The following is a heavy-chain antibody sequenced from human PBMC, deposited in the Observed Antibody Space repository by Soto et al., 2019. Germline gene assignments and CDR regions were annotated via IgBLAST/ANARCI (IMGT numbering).Heavy chain of an antibody. J-gene: IGHJ6*02. V-gene: IGHV3-33*08. CDR1: GFTFNTYC. CDR2: IWYDGSNQ. Sequence: QVQLVESGGGVVQPGGSLRLSCTTSGFTFNTYCMHWVRQAPGKGLEWVAIIWYDGSNQYYADSVKGRVTISRDNYKNTLYLQMNSLRAEDTALYYCARSDCTGAYCYSWPFNYGVDGWGQGTTVTVSS. CDR3: ARSDCTGAYCYSWPFNYGVDG. D-gene: IGHD2-15*01.